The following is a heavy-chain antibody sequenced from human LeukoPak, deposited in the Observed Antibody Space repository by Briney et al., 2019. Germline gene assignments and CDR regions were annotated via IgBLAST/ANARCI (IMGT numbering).Heavy chain of an antibody. CDR1: GFTFSSYA. V-gene: IGHV3-23*01. D-gene: IGHD6-19*01. CDR2: ISGSGGST. Sequence: PGGSLRLSCAASGFTFSSYAMSWVRQAPGQGLEWVSAISGSGGSTYYADSVNGRFTISRDNSKNTLYLQMNSLRSGDTAVYYCAVLGGIAVAGNIPDYWGQGTLVTVSS. J-gene: IGHJ4*02. CDR3: AVLGGIAVAGNIPDY.